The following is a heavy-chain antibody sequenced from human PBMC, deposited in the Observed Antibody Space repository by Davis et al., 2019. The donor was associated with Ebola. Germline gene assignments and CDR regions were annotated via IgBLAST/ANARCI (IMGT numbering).Heavy chain of an antibody. CDR3: AREGKYRDESRTFDY. CDR2: ISSSSTSR. J-gene: IGHJ4*02. V-gene: IGHV3-21*01. D-gene: IGHD2-2*01. Sequence: GESLKISCAASGFSFSSCSMNWVRQAPGKGLEWVSSISSSSTSRYYADSVKGRFTISRDNSKKTLYLQMNSLRAEDTAVYYCAREGKYRDESRTFDYWGQGTLVTVSS. CDR1: GFSFSSCS.